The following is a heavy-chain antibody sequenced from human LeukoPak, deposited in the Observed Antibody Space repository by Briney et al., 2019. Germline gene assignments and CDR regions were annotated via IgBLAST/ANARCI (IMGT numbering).Heavy chain of an antibody. CDR1: GGSISSGSYY. CDR2: IYYSGST. CDR3: ASPDYGDYSAAFDI. Sequence: PSETLCLTCTVSGGSISSGSYYWSWIRQPPGKGLEWIGSIYYSGSTYYNPSLKSRVTISVDTSKNQFSLKLSSVTAADTAVYHCASPDYGDYSAAFDIWGQGTMVTVSS. D-gene: IGHD4-17*01. V-gene: IGHV4-39*07. J-gene: IGHJ3*02.